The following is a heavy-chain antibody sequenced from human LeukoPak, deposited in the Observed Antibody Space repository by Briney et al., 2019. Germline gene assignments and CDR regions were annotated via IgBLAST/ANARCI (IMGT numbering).Heavy chain of an antibody. CDR1: GFTFSNYA. CDR3: ARDRETYYMDV. J-gene: IGHJ6*03. Sequence: GGSLRLSCAASGFTFSNYAMSWVRQAPGKGLEWVSAISGSGSTIYYADSVKGRFTISRDNAKNSLYLQMNSLRAEDTAVYYCARDRETYYMDVWGKGTTVTISS. D-gene: IGHD3-10*01. V-gene: IGHV3-23*01. CDR2: ISGSGSTI.